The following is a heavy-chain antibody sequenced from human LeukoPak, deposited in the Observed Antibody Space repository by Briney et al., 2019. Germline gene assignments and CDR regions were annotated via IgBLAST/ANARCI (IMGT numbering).Heavy chain of an antibody. J-gene: IGHJ3*02. CDR3: AKDMGVGATAFDI. CDR1: GFTFDDYA. CDR2: ISWNSGSI. V-gene: IGHV3-9*01. D-gene: IGHD1-26*01. Sequence: PGGSLTLSCAASGFTFDDYAMHWVRHAPGKGLEWVSGISWNSGSIGYADSVKGRFTISRDNAKNSLYLQMNSLRAEDTALYYCAKDMGVGATAFDIWGQGTMVTVSS.